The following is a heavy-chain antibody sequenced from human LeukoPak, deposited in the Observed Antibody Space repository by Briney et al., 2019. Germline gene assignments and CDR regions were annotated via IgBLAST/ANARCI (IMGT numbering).Heavy chain of an antibody. V-gene: IGHV4-59*01. D-gene: IGHD2-15*01. CDR2: IYYSGST. CDR1: GGSISSYY. J-gene: IGHJ3*02. Sequence: SETLSLTCTVSGGSISSYYWSWIRQPPGKGLERIGYIYYSGSTNYNPSLKSRVTISVDTSKNQFSLKLSSVTAADTAVYYCARDLSLPGAFDIWGQGTMVTVSS. CDR3: ARDLSLPGAFDI.